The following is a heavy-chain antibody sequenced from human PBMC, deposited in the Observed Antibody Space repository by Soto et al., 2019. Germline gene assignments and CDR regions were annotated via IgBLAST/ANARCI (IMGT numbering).Heavy chain of an antibody. CDR1: GYTFTGYY. CDR2: INPNSGGT. CDR3: AREGIVVVPAAPEDDAFDI. Sequence: ASVKVSCKASGYTFTGYYMHWVRQAPGQGLEWMGWINPNSGGTNYAQKFQGWVTMTRDKSTSTAYMELSSLRSEDTAVYYCAREGIVVVPAAPEDDAFDIWGQGTMVTVSS. D-gene: IGHD2-2*01. V-gene: IGHV1-2*04. J-gene: IGHJ3*02.